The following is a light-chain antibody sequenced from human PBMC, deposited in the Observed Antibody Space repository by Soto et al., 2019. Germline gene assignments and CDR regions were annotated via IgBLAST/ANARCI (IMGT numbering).Light chain of an antibody. CDR1: QSVSSSY. CDR2: GAS. J-gene: IGKJ1*01. CDR3: QQYGSSLWT. Sequence: VLTKSACTVSLSQGERATLSCRASQSVSSSYLAWYQQKPGQAPRLLIYGASSRATGIPDRFSGSGSGTDFTLTISRLEPEDFAVYYCQQYGSSLWTFGQGTKVDIK. V-gene: IGKV3-20*01.